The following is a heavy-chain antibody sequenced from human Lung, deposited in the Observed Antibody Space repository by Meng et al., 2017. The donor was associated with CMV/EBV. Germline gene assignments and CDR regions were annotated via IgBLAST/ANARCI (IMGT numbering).Heavy chain of an antibody. V-gene: IGHV3-30*02. Sequence: GGSXRLXCAASGFTFSSYGMHWVRQAPGKGLEWVAFIRYDGSNKYYADSVKGRFTISRDNSKNTLYLQMNSLRAEDTAVYYCAKDPIVVVPAAAYYYGMDVWXQGTXVTVSS. CDR1: GFTFSSYG. CDR2: IRYDGSNK. D-gene: IGHD2-2*01. J-gene: IGHJ6*02. CDR3: AKDPIVVVPAAAYYYGMDV.